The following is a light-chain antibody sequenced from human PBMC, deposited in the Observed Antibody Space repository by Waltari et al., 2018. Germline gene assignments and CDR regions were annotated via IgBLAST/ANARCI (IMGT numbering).Light chain of an antibody. CDR2: EVT. CDR3: SSYAGNDLVI. V-gene: IGLV2-14*01. CDR1: NSDVGSYNY. Sequence: QSALTQPASVSGSPGQSTTIPCTGTNSDVGSYNYVSWYQQHPGKAPKLMIYEVTNRPSGLSNRFSGSKSGNTASLTITELQAEDEADYYCSSYAGNDLVIFGGGTKLTVL. J-gene: IGLJ2*01.